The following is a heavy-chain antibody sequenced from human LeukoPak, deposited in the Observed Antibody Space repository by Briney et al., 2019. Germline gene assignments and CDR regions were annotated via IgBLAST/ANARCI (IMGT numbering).Heavy chain of an antibody. V-gene: IGHV3-30*18. Sequence: GGSLRLSCAASGFTFSSYGMHWVRQAPGKGLEWVAVISYGGSNKYYADSVKGRFTISRDNSKNTLHLQMNSLRAEDTAVYYCAKLGGMVRGVTIKFDWDYWGQGTLVTVSS. CDR3: AKLGGMVRGVTIKFDWDY. CDR1: GFTFSSYG. J-gene: IGHJ4*02. D-gene: IGHD3-10*01. CDR2: ISYGGSNK.